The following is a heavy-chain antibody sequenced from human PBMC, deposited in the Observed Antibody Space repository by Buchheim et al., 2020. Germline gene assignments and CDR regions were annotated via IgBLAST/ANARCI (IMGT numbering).Heavy chain of an antibody. D-gene: IGHD3-22*01. Sequence: EVQLVDSGGGLVQPGGSLRLSCAASGFTFNNYEMNWVRQAPGKGLEWVSYISDSSRTKYYADSVKGRFNVSSDNGKNSLYLQMNSLRAEDTAVYYCARGRDDNSGYFDYWGQGTL. CDR1: GFTFNNYE. CDR3: ARGRDDNSGYFDY. V-gene: IGHV3-48*03. J-gene: IGHJ4*02. CDR2: ISDSSRTK.